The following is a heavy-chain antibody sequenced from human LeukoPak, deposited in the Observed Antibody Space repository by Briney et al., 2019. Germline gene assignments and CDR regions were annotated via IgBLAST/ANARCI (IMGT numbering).Heavy chain of an antibody. CDR3: AREVSGWGIFDY. D-gene: IGHD6-19*01. CDR2: IYYSGST. Sequence: SETLSLTCNVSGGSISSYYWSWIRQPPGKGLEWIGYIYYSGSTNYNPSLKSRVTISVDTSKNQFSLKLSSVTAADTAVYYCAREVSGWGIFDYWGQGTLVTVSS. J-gene: IGHJ4*02. CDR1: GGSISSYY. V-gene: IGHV4-59*01.